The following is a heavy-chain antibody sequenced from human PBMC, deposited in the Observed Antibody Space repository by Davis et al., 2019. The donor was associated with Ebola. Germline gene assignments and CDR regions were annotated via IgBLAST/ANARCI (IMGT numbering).Heavy chain of an antibody. J-gene: IGHJ4*02. CDR3: ARDFELWFGEFPAY. D-gene: IGHD3-10*01. CDR2: ISYDGSNK. V-gene: IGHV3-30-3*01. Sequence: GESLKISCAASGFTFSSYAMHWVRQAPGKGLEWVAVISYDGSNKYYADSVKGRFTISRDNSKNTLYLQMNSLRAEDTAVYYCARDFELWFGEFPAYWGQGTLVTVSS. CDR1: GFTFSSYA.